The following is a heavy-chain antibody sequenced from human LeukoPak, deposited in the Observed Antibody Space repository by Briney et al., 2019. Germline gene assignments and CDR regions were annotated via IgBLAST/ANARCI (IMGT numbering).Heavy chain of an antibody. CDR2: VNHNSGNT. Sequence: GASVKLSCKASGHTFTSYDLSWVRQAPGHGLEWMGWVNHNSGNTGYAQKFQGRVTNTRYTSICTASVELRRLRCDDTAVYCCARGWGRITMFRGVSVDYWGQGTLVTVSS. V-gene: IGHV1-8*03. CDR1: GHTFTSYD. D-gene: IGHD3-10*01. CDR3: ARGWGRITMFRGVSVDY. J-gene: IGHJ4*02.